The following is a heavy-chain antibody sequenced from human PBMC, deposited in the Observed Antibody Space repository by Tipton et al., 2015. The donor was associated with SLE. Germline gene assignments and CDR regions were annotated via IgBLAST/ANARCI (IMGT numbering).Heavy chain of an antibody. J-gene: IGHJ5*02. CDR2: INHRGST. V-gene: IGHV4-34*01. CDR1: GGSFSDYY. D-gene: IGHD3-16*01. Sequence: TLSLTCAVYGGSFSDYYWSWIRQPPGKGLEWIGEINHRGSTNYNPSLKSRVTISIDTSKNQFSLKLSSVTAADTAVYYCAGVRKKGWGWFDPWGQGTLVTVSS. CDR3: AGVRKKGWGWFDP.